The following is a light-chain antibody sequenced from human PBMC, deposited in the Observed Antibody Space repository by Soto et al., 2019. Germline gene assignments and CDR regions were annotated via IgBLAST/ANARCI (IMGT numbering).Light chain of an antibody. J-gene: IGKJ1*01. V-gene: IGKV4-1*01. CDR2: WAS. CDR1: QSVLYSSNNKNY. Sequence: DIVMTQSPESLAVSLGERATINCKSSQSVLYSSNNKNYLAWYQQKPGQPPNLLIYWASTRESGVPDRFSGSGSGTNFTLTISSLQAEDVAVYYCQQYYNTPWTFGQGTKVEIK. CDR3: QQYYNTPWT.